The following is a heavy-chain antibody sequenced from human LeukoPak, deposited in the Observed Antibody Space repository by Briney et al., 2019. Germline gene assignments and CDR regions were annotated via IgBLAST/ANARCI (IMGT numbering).Heavy chain of an antibody. Sequence: SETLSLTCTVSGGSISSYYWSWIRQPPGKGLEWIGYIYYSGSTYYNPSLKSRVTISVDTSKNQFSLKLSSVTAADTAVYYCARDRITYDAFDIWGQGTMVTVSS. CDR2: IYYSGST. J-gene: IGHJ3*02. CDR1: GGSISSYY. CDR3: ARDRITYDAFDI. D-gene: IGHD3-10*01. V-gene: IGHV4-59*06.